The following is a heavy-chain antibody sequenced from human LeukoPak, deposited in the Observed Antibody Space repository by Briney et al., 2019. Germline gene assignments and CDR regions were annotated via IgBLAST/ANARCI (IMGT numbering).Heavy chain of an antibody. CDR3: ARHRGEKYSSSWYSVDY. CDR1: GFTVSSNY. D-gene: IGHD6-13*01. J-gene: IGHJ4*02. Sequence: PGGSLRLSCAASGFTVSSNYMSWVRQAPGKGLEWVSVIYSGGSTYYADSVKGRFTISRDNSKNTLYLQMNSLKASDTAMYYCARHRGEKYSSSWYSVDYWGQGTLVTVSS. V-gene: IGHV3-53*01. CDR2: IYSGGST.